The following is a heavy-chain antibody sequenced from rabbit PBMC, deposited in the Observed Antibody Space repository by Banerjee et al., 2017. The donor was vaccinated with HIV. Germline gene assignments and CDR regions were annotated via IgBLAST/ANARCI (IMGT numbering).Heavy chain of an antibody. V-gene: IGHV1S40*01. Sequence: QSLEESGGDLVKPGASLTLTCTASGFSFGSSYYMCWVRQAPGKGLEWIACIYTGSSSTTYYASWAKGRFTISKTSSTTVTLQMTSLTAADTATYFCARTAGSSLVYYFNLWGPGTLVTVS. CDR3: ARTAGSSLVYYFNL. CDR1: GFSFGSSYY. J-gene: IGHJ4*01. CDR2: IYTGSSSTT. D-gene: IGHD8-1*01.